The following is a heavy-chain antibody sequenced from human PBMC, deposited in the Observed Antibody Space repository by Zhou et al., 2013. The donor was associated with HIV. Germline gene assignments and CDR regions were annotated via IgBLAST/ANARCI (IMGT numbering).Heavy chain of an antibody. CDR1: GYTFTSYD. J-gene: IGHJ6*02. D-gene: IGHD3-10*01. V-gene: IGHV1-8*01. Sequence: QVQLVQSGAEVKKPGASVKVSCKASGYTFTSYDISWVRLTTGQGLEWLGWMNPNSGNTGFAQKFRGRVAMSRNITTTTAYLELSSLRFEDTAVYYCARAGAYYYGSGSLYYGMDVWGQGTTVTVSS. CDR2: MNPNSGNT. CDR3: ARAGAYYYGSGSLYYGMDV.